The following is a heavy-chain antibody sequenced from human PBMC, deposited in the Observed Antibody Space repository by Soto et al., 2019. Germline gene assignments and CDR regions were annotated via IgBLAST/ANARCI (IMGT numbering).Heavy chain of an antibody. D-gene: IGHD3-3*01. Sequence: SETLSLTCAVYGGSFSGYYWSWIRQPPGKGLEWIGEINHSGSTNYNPSLKSRVTISVDTSKNQFSLKLSSVTAADTAVYYCARRRFFVYYYYGMDVWGQGTTVTVSS. CDR1: GGSFSGYY. V-gene: IGHV4-34*01. CDR2: INHSGST. J-gene: IGHJ6*02. CDR3: ARRRFFVYYYYGMDV.